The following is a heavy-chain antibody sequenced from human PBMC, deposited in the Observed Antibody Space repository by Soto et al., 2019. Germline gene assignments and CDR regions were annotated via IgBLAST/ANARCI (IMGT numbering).Heavy chain of an antibody. CDR2: TSYDGSNN. Sequence: QVQLVESGGGVVQPGTSLRLSCVGSGFTFRSYVIHWVRQAPGKGLEWVALTSYDGSNNFYGDSVKGRFTISRHNSRNTVELQRDSLRVEDTALYYCARWGTTGGLDVWGQGTLVSVSP. J-gene: IGHJ4*02. V-gene: IGHV3-33*05. D-gene: IGHD3-16*01. CDR3: ARWGTTGGLDV. CDR1: GFTFRSYV.